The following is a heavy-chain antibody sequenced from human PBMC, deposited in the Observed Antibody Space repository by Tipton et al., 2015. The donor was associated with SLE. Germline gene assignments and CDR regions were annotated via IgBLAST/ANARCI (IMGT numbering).Heavy chain of an antibody. CDR1: GGSISSYY. V-gene: IGHV4-59*01. Sequence: GLVKPSETLSLTCTVSGGSISSYYWSWIRQPPGKGLEWIGYIYYSGSTNYNPSLKSRVTISVDTSKNQFSLKLSSVTAADTAVYYCARYGNSWAFDYWGQGTLVTVSS. D-gene: IGHD6-13*01. CDR3: ARYGNSWAFDY. CDR2: IYYSGST. J-gene: IGHJ4*02.